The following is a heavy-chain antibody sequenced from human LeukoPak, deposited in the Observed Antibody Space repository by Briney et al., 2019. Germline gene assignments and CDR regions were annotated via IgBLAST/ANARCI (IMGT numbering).Heavy chain of an antibody. Sequence: SVKVSCKASGGTFSSYAISWVRQAPGQGLEWMGRIIPILGIANYAQKFQGRVTITADKSTSTAYMELSSLRSEDTAVYYCAAVIRSTMGDYWGQGTLVTVSS. CDR3: AAVIRSTMGDY. CDR1: GGTFSSYA. V-gene: IGHV1-69*04. CDR2: IIPILGIA. D-gene: IGHD3-22*01. J-gene: IGHJ4*02.